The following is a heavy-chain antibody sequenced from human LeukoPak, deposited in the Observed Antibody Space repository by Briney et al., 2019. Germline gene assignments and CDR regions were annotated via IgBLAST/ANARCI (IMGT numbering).Heavy chain of an antibody. V-gene: IGHV1-18*01. CDR3: ARAGIAAAVGGVDI. CDR2: ISAYNGNT. D-gene: IGHD6-13*01. J-gene: IGHJ3*02. CDR1: GYTFTSYG. Sequence: GASVKVSCKASGYTFTSYGISWVRQAPGQGLEWMGWISAYNGNTNYAQKLQGRVTMTTDTSTSTAYMELRSPRSDDTAVYYCARAGIAAAVGGVDIWGQGTMVTVSS.